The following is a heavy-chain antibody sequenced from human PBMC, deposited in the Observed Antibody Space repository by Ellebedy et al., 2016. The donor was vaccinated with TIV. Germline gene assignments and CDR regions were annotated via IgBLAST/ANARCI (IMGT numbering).Heavy chain of an antibody. CDR1: GYTLTGYL. Sequence: AASVKVSCKTSGYTLTGYLMHWVRQAPGQGLEWMGWINPSDAGTNYAQNFQGRVTMTTDTSISTGYMELSRLKSDDTAVYYCARGLGYWDSSGCHPYWFDPWGQGTLVTVSS. CDR3: ARGLGYWDSSGCHPYWFDP. J-gene: IGHJ5*02. V-gene: IGHV1-2*02. CDR2: INPSDAGT. D-gene: IGHD3-22*01.